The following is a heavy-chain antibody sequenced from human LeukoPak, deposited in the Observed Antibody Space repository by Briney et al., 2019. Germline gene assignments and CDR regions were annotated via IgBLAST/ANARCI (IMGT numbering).Heavy chain of an antibody. CDR1: GGSFSGYY. CDR2: INHSGST. D-gene: IGHD3-10*01. J-gene: IGHJ6*03. CDR3: ARGRGHHGSGSYYYYYYYMDV. Sequence: PSETLSLTCAVYGGSFSGYYWSWIRQPPGKGLEWIGEINHSGSTNYNPSLKSRVTISVDTSKNQFSLKLSSVTAADTAVYYCARGRGHHGSGSYYYYYYYMDVWGKGTTVTVSS. V-gene: IGHV4-34*01.